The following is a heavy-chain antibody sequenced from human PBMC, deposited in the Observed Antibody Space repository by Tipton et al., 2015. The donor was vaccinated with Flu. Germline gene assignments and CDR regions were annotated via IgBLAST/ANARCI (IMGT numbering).Heavy chain of an antibody. D-gene: IGHD2-2*01. CDR1: GFTFSSYA. CDR3: ARHGEDIVVVPAAKY. Sequence: SLRLSCAASGFTFSSYAMSWVRQAPGKGLEWVSAISGSGGSTYYADSVKGRFTISRDNSKNTLYLQMNSLRAEDTAVYYCARHGEDIVVVPAAKYWGQGTLVTVSS. J-gene: IGHJ4*02. V-gene: IGHV3-23*01. CDR2: ISGSGGST.